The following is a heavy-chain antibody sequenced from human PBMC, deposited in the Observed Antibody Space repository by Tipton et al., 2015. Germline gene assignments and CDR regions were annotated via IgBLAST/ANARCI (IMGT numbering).Heavy chain of an antibody. J-gene: IGHJ6*02. Sequence: TLSLTCTVSGGSMNYFYWSWIRQPPGKGLEWIGFIYYSGTSIYSPSLEGRVTMSVDTAKKQFSLKLASVTAADTAMYYCARTRYCFGTTCHEDYFYGMDVWGQGTMVTVSS. D-gene: IGHD2-2*01. CDR2: IYYSGTS. CDR1: GGSMNYFY. CDR3: ARTRYCFGTTCHEDYFYGMDV. V-gene: IGHV4-59*01.